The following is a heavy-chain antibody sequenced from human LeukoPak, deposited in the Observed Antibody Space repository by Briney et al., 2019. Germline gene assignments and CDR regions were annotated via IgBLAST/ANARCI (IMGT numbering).Heavy chain of an antibody. V-gene: IGHV3-15*01. CDR3: ARRGYSGRLPKDAFDI. J-gene: IGHJ3*02. CDR1: GFTLSNAW. CDR2: IKSKTDGGTT. D-gene: IGHD5-12*01. Sequence: GGSLRLSCAASGFTLSNAWMRWVRQAPGEGGEWVGRIKSKTDGGTTDYAAPVKGRFTISRDDSKNTLYLPMNSLGAEDTAVYYCARRGYSGRLPKDAFDIWGQGTMVTVSS.